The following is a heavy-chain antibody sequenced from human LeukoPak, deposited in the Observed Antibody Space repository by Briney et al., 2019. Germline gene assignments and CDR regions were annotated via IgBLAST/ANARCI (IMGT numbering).Heavy chain of an antibody. CDR1: GGSFSGYY. D-gene: IGHD6-19*01. CDR2: INHSGST. CDR3: ARSDYEVAGTYAWDY. J-gene: IGHJ4*02. Sequence: SETLSLTCAVYGGSFSGYYWSWIRQPPGKGLEWIGEINHSGSTNYNPSLKSRVTISVDTSKNQFSLKLSPVTAADTAVYYCARSDYEVAGTYAWDYWGQGTLATVSS. V-gene: IGHV4-34*01.